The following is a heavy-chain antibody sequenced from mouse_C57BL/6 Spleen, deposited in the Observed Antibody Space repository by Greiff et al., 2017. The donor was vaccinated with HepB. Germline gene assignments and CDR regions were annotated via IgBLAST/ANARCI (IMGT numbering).Heavy chain of an antibody. CDR3: ARTNEYDEYFDV. CDR2: IWSGGST. J-gene: IGHJ1*03. Sequence: QVQLKQSGPGLVQPSQSLSITCTVSGFSLTSYGVHWVRQSPGKGLEWLGVIWSGGSTDYNAAFISRLSISKDNSKSQVFFKMNSLQADDTAIYYCARTNEYDEYFDVWGTGTTVTVSS. V-gene: IGHV2-2*01. CDR1: GFSLTSYG. D-gene: IGHD2-4*01.